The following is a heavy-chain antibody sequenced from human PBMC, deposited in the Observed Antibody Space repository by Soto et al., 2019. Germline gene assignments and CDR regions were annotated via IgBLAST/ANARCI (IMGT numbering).Heavy chain of an antibody. CDR3: GSGGSYEHY. D-gene: IGHD2-15*01. CDR1: GFTFSSYS. V-gene: IGHV3-48*01. CDR2: ISSSSSTI. Sequence: EVQLVESGGGLVQPGGSLRLSCAASGFTFSSYSMNWVRQAPGKGLEWVSYISSSSSTIYYADSGKGRFTISRDNAKNTMYLDTNGLRVDDTDVYYCGSGGSYEHYCGQHTLVTVSS. J-gene: IGHJ4*02.